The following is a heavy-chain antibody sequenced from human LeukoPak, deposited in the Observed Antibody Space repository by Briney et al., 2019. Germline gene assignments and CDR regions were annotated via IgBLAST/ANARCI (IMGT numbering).Heavy chain of an antibody. CDR1: GYTFNTYP. V-gene: IGHV7-4-1*02. D-gene: IGHD6-19*01. CDR3: ARDFGLSGAVAGD. J-gene: IGHJ4*02. Sequence: ASVKVSCKASGYTFNTYPMNWVRQAPGQGLEWMGWINTNTGDPTYAQGFTGRFVFSLDTSVSTAYLQINSLKADDTAVYYCARDFGLSGAVAGDWGQGTLVTVSS. CDR2: INTNTGDP.